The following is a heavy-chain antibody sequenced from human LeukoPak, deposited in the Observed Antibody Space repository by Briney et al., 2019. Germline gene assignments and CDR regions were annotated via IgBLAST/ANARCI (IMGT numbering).Heavy chain of an antibody. D-gene: IGHD2-21*01. Sequence: PSETLSLTCAVYGGSFSGYYWSWIRQPPGKGLEWIGEINHSGSTNYNPSLKSRVTISVDTSKNQFSLKLSSVTAADTAVYYCARGVGIPYYYMDVWGKGTTVTVPS. V-gene: IGHV4-34*01. J-gene: IGHJ6*03. CDR1: GGSFSGYY. CDR2: INHSGST. CDR3: ARGVGIPYYYMDV.